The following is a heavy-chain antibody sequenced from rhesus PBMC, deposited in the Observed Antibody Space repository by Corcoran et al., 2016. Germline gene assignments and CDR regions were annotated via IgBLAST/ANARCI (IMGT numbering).Heavy chain of an antibody. CDR2: IYGNSAST. D-gene: IGHD3-28*01. Sequence: QLQLQESGPGLVKPSETLSLTCAVYGGSISGYYYWSWIRQPPGKGLEWIGYIYGNSASTNYNPSLKNRVTISKDTSKNQFSLKLSSVTAADAAVYYCAREAYDSGADYWGQGVLVTVSS. V-gene: IGHV4-73*01. CDR1: GGSISGYYY. J-gene: IGHJ4*01. CDR3: AREAYDSGADY.